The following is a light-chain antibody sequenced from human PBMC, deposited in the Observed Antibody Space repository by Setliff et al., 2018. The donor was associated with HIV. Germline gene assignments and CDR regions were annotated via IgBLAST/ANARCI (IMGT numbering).Light chain of an antibody. J-gene: IGLJ1*01. Sequence: QSALGQPVSVSGSPGPSVTISCYGPSSDVGLSNYVSWYQQHPGKAPKVMISDVTNRPSGISYRFSGSKAGNTASLTISGLQAEDEADYYCCSYRHDNTYVFGTGTKVTVL. CDR1: SSDVGLSNY. V-gene: IGLV2-14*03. CDR2: DVT. CDR3: CSYRHDNTYV.